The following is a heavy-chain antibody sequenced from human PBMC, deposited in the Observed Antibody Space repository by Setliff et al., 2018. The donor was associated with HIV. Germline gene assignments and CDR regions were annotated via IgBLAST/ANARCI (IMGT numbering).Heavy chain of an antibody. CDR1: GFTVTTYW. CDR2: IKQDGSEK. J-gene: IGHJ5*02. V-gene: IGHV3-7*01. D-gene: IGHD6-19*01. Sequence: GGSLRLSWAASGFTVTTYWMSWVRQAPGKGLEWVANIKQDGSEKYYRDSVKGRFTNSRDNAKNTLYLQMDSLRAEDTAVYYCARDAALLDAVRLVGIAVPGGDRWGQGTLVTAPQ. CDR3: ARDAALLDAVRLVGIAVPGGDR.